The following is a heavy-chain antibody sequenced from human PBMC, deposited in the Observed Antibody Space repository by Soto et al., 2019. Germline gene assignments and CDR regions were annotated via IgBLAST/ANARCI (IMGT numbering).Heavy chain of an antibody. Sequence: SETRSRTWTVSGGSVSSGSYYGMWIRQPPGKVLEWIGYIYYSGSTNYNPSLKSRVTISVDTSKNQFSLKLSSVTAADTAVYYCASLVDSSGYYDYYYGMDVWGQGTTVTVSS. CDR1: GGSVSSGSYY. CDR2: IYYSGST. V-gene: IGHV4-61*01. D-gene: IGHD3-22*01. J-gene: IGHJ6*02. CDR3: ASLVDSSGYYDYYYGMDV.